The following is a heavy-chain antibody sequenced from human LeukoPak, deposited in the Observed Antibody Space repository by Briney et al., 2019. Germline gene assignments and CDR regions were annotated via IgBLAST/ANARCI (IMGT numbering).Heavy chain of an antibody. Sequence: PSETLSLTCSVPGGSISTYYWSWIRQPPGKGLEWIGYVYYNGVTNYNPSLKSRVTISVDTSKNQFSLKLSSVTAADTAVYYCARRLAVTGRYYFDYWGQGALVTVSS. CDR1: GGSISTYY. CDR3: ARRLAVTGRYYFDY. V-gene: IGHV4-59*08. CDR2: VYYNGVT. J-gene: IGHJ4*02. D-gene: IGHD6-19*01.